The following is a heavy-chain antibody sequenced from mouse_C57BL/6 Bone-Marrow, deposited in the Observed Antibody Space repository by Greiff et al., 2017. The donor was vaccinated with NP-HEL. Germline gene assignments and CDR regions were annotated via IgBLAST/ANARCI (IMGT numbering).Heavy chain of an antibody. D-gene: IGHD1-1*01. CDR1: GFNIKDDY. CDR2: IDPENGDT. V-gene: IGHV14-4*01. Sequence: VQLKESGAELVRPGASVKLSCTASGFNIKDDYMHWVKQRPEQGLEWIGWIDPENGDTEYASKFQGKATITADTSSNTAYLQLSSLTSEDTAVYYCTAPYYYGLYYYAMDYWGQGTSVTVSS. CDR3: TAPYYYGLYYYAMDY. J-gene: IGHJ4*01.